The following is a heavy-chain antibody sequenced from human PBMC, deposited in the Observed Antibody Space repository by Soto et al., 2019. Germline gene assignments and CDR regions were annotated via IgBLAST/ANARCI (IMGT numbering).Heavy chain of an antibody. CDR2: IIPIFGTA. Sequence: QVQLVQSGAEVKKPGSSVKVSCKASGGTFSSYAISWVRQAPGQGLEWMGGIIPIFGTANYAQKFQGGVTITADDTTRTAYMELSSLRSEDTAEYYCASSGGCRGGSCYSYYWGQGTLVTVSS. D-gene: IGHD2-15*01. CDR1: GGTFSSYA. J-gene: IGHJ4*02. CDR3: ASSGGCRGGSCYSYY. V-gene: IGHV1-69*01.